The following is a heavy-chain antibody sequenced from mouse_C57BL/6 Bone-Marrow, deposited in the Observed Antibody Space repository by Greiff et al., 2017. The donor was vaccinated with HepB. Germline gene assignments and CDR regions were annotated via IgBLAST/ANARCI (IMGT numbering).Heavy chain of an antibody. CDR1: GYTFTDYN. J-gene: IGHJ4*01. V-gene: IGHV1-18*01. CDR2: INPNNGGT. Sequence: VQLQQSGPELVKPGASVKIPCKASGYTFTDYNMDWVKQSHGKSLEWIGDINPNNGGTIYNQKFKGKATLTVDKSSSTAYMELRSLTSEDTAVYYCARGRESYYAMDYWGQGTSVTVSS. CDR3: ARGRESYYAMDY.